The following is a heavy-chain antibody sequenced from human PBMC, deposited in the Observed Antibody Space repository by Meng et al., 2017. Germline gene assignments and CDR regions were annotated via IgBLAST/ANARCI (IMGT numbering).Heavy chain of an antibody. Sequence: KVSCKGSGYTFTKSWIGWVRQMPGRGLEWMGIIYPGDSSTRYSPSFQGQVTISADTSTDTAYLQWSSLQASDTAIYYCARGYCTTGACIAPLDFWGQGTMVTVSS. D-gene: IGHD2-8*01. CDR3: ARGYCTTGACIAPLDF. V-gene: IGHV5-51*01. CDR2: IYPGDSST. J-gene: IGHJ3*01. CDR1: GYTFTKSW.